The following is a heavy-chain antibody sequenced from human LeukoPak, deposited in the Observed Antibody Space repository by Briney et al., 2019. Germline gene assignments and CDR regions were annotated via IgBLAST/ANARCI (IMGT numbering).Heavy chain of an antibody. CDR1: GFPFSKAW. CDR2: FKSKTDGGAT. CDR3: TSDRGIAARPLFDL. Sequence: PGGSLRLSCAGSGFPFSKAWMSWVRQAPGEGLEWLGRFKSKTDGGATDYAAPVKGRFSLSRDDSKNTLYLQMNSLKTEDTAVYYCTSDRGIAARPLFDLWGQGTLVTVSS. D-gene: IGHD6-6*01. J-gene: IGHJ4*02. V-gene: IGHV3-15*01.